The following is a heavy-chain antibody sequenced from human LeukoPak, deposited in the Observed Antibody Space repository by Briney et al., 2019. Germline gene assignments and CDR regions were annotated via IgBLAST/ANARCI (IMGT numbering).Heavy chain of an antibody. CDR1: GASLTRPTYY. CDR3: ARFKSGGFSYFDS. CDR2: LFSTGSA. Sequence: SETLSLTCSVSGASLTRPTYYQWSWIRQPSGKGLELIGSLFSTGSATLNPSLKSRVTMSLDTSKSQFSLKLSSVTAEDSAVYYCARFKSGGFSYFDSWGQGTLVAVSS. V-gene: IGHV4-61*01. D-gene: IGHD3-3*01. J-gene: IGHJ4*02.